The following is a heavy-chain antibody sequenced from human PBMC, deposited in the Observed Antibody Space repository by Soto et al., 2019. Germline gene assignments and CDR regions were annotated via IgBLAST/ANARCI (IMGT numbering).Heavy chain of an antibody. Sequence: QVQLVESGGGVVQPGRSLRLSCSASGFTFSSYSVHWVRQAPGKGLEWLAFMSYDGSTKYYADSVKGRFTVSRDNSKNTLYLQMDSLRTEDTAVYYCARDAYDDPPGYFHHWGQGTLLTVSS. CDR3: ARDAYDDPPGYFHH. V-gene: IGHV3-30-3*01. D-gene: IGHD3-22*01. J-gene: IGHJ1*01. CDR2: MSYDGSTK. CDR1: GFTFSSYS.